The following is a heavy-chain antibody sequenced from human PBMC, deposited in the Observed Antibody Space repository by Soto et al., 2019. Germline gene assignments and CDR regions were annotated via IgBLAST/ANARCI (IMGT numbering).Heavy chain of an antibody. CDR1: GGSISSYY. J-gene: IGHJ6*02. V-gene: IGHV4-59*01. CDR2: IYYSGST. Sequence: SETLALTCTVSGGSISSYYLSWIRQPPGKGLEWILYIYYSGSTNYNPSLKSRVTISVDTSKNQFSLKLSSVTAADTAVYYCARELLTYYYDTSGSEYYYYYGMDVWGQGTTVTVSS. D-gene: IGHD3-22*01. CDR3: ARELLTYYYDTSGSEYYYYYGMDV.